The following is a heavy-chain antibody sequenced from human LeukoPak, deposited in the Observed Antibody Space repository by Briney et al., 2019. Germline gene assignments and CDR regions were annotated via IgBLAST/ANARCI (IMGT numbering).Heavy chain of an antibody. CDR1: GFTFSSYS. CDR2: ISGYGGST. D-gene: IGHD6-19*01. Sequence: GGSLRLSCAASGFTFSSYSMNWVRQAPGKGLEWVSAISGYGGSTYYADSVKGRFTISRDDSKNTLYVQMNSLRAEDTAVYYCAKGRSGWYMEAGDYWGQGTLVTVSS. V-gene: IGHV3-23*01. J-gene: IGHJ4*02. CDR3: AKGRSGWYMEAGDY.